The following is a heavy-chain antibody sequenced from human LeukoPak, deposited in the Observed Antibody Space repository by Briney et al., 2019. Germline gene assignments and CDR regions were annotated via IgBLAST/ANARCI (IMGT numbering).Heavy chain of an antibody. CDR3: ARAPGDSSGYH. Sequence: GGSLRLSCVASEFTFSSYSMTWVRQAPGKGLEWVSYISSRGSTIYYADSVKGRFTISRDNAKNSLYLQMNSLRAEDTAVYYCARAPGDSSGYHWGQGTLVTGSS. CDR1: EFTFSSYS. D-gene: IGHD3-22*01. CDR2: ISSRGSTI. V-gene: IGHV3-48*04. J-gene: IGHJ4*02.